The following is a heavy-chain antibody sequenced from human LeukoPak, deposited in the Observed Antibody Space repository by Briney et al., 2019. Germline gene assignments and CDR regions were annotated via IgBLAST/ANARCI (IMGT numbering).Heavy chain of an antibody. Sequence: SVKVSCKASXGTXSSYAISWVRQAPGQGLEWMGRIIPILGIANYAQKFQGRVTITADKSTSTAYMELSSLRSEDTAVYYCARAVAAALGYWDQGTLVTVSS. V-gene: IGHV1-69*04. D-gene: IGHD6-13*01. CDR1: XGTXSSYA. J-gene: IGHJ4*02. CDR2: IIPILGIA. CDR3: ARAVAAALGY.